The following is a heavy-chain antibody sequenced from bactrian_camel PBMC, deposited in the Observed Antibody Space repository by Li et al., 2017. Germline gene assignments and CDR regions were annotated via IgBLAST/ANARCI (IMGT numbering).Heavy chain of an antibody. Sequence: DVQLVESGGGLVQPGGSLRLSCTTSGFTFSHHAMSWVRQAPGKGLEWVSDINSSGRSTNYADSVKGRFTISRDSAKNTLYLQLNSLKTEDTAMYYCATWRNSANLYWGQGTQVTVS. V-gene: IGHV3S42*01. D-gene: IGHD1*01. CDR3: ATWRNSANLY. J-gene: IGHJ4*01. CDR2: INSSGRST. CDR1: GFTFSHHA.